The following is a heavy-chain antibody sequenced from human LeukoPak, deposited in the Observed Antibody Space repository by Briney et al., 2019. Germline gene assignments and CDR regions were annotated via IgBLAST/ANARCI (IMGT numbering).Heavy chain of an antibody. CDR2: ISGSGGST. Sequence: GGSLRLSCAASGFTFSSYGMSWVRQAPGKGLEWVSAISGSGGSTYYADSVKGRFTISRDNSKNTLYLQMNSLRAEDTAVYYCARGKRYFDWLSSNDYWGQGTLVTVSS. J-gene: IGHJ4*02. D-gene: IGHD3-9*01. CDR1: GFTFSSYG. CDR3: ARGKRYFDWLSSNDY. V-gene: IGHV3-23*01.